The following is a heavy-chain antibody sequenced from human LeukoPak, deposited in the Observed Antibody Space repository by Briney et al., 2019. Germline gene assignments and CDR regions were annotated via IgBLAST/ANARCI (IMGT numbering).Heavy chain of an antibody. J-gene: IGHJ4*02. Sequence: ASVKVSCTASGYTFTSYDINWVRQATGQGLEWMGWISGYNGNTNYAQKFQGRVTMTTDTSTTTAYMELRSLRSDDTAVYYCARLLLGSESRGFEYWGQGTLVTVSS. V-gene: IGHV1-18*01. CDR3: ARLLLGSESRGFEY. CDR1: GYTFTSYD. CDR2: ISGYNGNT. D-gene: IGHD3-10*01.